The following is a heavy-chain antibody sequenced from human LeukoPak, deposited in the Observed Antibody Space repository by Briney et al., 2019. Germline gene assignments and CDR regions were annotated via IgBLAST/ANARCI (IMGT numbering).Heavy chain of an antibody. D-gene: IGHD1-26*01. J-gene: IGHJ4*02. Sequence: GGSLRLSCAASGFTFSNYTMSWVRQAPGKGLEWVSTISGSGSTTHYAASVKGRFTISRDNSKDTLYVQMNSLKAEDTAIFYCAKDLVGATNYWGQGTLVAVSS. CDR1: GFTFSNYT. V-gene: IGHV3-23*01. CDR3: AKDLVGATNY. CDR2: ISGSGSTT.